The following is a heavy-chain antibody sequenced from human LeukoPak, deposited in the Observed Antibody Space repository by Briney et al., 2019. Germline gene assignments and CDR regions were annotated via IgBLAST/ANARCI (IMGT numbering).Heavy chain of an antibody. CDR3: AKVGIAVAGTDY. V-gene: IGHV3-30*18. CDR2: ISYDGSNK. CDR1: GFTFSSYG. D-gene: IGHD6-19*01. J-gene: IGHJ4*02. Sequence: GGSLRLSCAASGFTFSSYGMHWVRQAPGKGLEWVAVISYDGSNKYYADSVKGRFTISRDNSKNTLYLQMNSLRAEDTAVYYCAKVGIAVAGTDYWGQGTLVTVSS.